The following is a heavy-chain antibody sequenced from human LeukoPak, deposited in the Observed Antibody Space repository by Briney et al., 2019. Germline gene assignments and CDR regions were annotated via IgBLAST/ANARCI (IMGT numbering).Heavy chain of an antibody. D-gene: IGHD3-3*01. Sequence: PSQTLSLTCTVSGGSISSGDYYWRWLRQPPGKGLEGIGYIYYSGSTYYNPSLKSRVTISVDTSKNQFSLKLSSVTAADTAVYYCARESRFLEWSADYWGQGTLVTVSS. CDR2: IYYSGST. V-gene: IGHV4-30-4*08. CDR1: GGSISSGDYY. J-gene: IGHJ4*02. CDR3: ARESRFLEWSADY.